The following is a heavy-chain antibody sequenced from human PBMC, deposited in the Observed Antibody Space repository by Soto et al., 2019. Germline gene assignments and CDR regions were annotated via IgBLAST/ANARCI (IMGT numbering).Heavy chain of an antibody. D-gene: IGHD3-3*01. Sequence: PSETLSLTCAVSGGSISSGGYSWSWIRQPPGKGLEWIGYIYHSGSTYYNPSLKSRVTISVDRSKNQFSLKLSSVTAADTAVYYCARSSSGYDFWSGYFDYWGQGTLVTVSS. CDR1: GGSISSGGYS. CDR3: ARSSSGYDFWSGYFDY. V-gene: IGHV4-30-2*01. CDR2: IYHSGST. J-gene: IGHJ4*02.